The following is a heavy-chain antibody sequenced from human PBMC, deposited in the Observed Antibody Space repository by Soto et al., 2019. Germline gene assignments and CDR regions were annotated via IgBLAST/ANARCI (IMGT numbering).Heavy chain of an antibody. J-gene: IGHJ6*02. V-gene: IGHV1-69*01. Sequence: QVQLVQSGAEVKKPGSSVKVSCKASGGSFSSYVISWQRQAPGQGLEWMGGIIPIFGTASYAQKFQGRVTITADESTSTAYMELRSLKSEDTAVYYCARPMAYVMRGWDGMDVWGQGTTVTVSS. CDR2: IIPIFGTA. D-gene: IGHD3-10*01. CDR3: ARPMAYVMRGWDGMDV. CDR1: GGSFSSYV.